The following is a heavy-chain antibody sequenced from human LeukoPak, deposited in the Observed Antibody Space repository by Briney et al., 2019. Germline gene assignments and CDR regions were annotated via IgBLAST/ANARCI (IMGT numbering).Heavy chain of an antibody. Sequence: ASVKVSCKASGYTFTSYGISWVRQAPGQGLEWMGWISAYNGNTNYAQKLQGRVTMTTDTSTSTAYIELRSLRSDDTAVYYCARVASGIVGAASFWYFDLWGRGTLVTVSS. CDR1: GYTFTSYG. V-gene: IGHV1-18*01. J-gene: IGHJ2*01. D-gene: IGHD1-26*01. CDR2: ISAYNGNT. CDR3: ARVASGIVGAASFWYFDL.